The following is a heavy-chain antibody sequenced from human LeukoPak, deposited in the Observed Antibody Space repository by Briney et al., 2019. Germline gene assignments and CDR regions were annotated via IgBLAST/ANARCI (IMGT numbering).Heavy chain of an antibody. CDR1: GFTFSSYS. CDR2: ISSSSSYI. CDR3: ARDDLHPINHLTGYYQVFDY. V-gene: IGHV3-21*01. Sequence: GGSLRLSCAASGFTFSSYSMNWIRQAPGKGLEWVSSISSSSSYIYYADSVKGRFTISRDNAKNSLYLQMNSLRAEDTAVYYCARDDLHPINHLTGYYQVFDYWGQGTLVTVSS. J-gene: IGHJ4*02. D-gene: IGHD3-9*01.